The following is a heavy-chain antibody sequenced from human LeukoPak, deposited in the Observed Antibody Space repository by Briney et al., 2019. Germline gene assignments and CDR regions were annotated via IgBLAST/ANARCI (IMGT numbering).Heavy chain of an antibody. V-gene: IGHV4-59*08. J-gene: IGHJ5*02. D-gene: IGHD3-10*01. Sequence: SETLSLTCTVSGGSVSGYYWSWIRQPPGKGLEWIGYIYYSGSTNYNPSLKSRVTISVDTSKNQFSLKLNSVTAADTAVYYCARHYGPWGQGTLVTVSS. CDR3: ARHYGP. CDR2: IYYSGST. CDR1: GGSVSGYY.